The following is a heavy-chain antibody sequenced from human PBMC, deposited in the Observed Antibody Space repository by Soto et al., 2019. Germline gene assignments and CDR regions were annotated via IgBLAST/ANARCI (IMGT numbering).Heavy chain of an antibody. CDR1: GFTFSNYA. J-gene: IGHJ6*03. Sequence: EAQLLESGGGLVQPGGSLRLSCTPSGFTFSNYAMTWVRQAPGKGLEWVSTISGSGGSTYYADSVKGRFTISRDNSKNTRDLQMNSLRAEDTALYYCAKDSRLLEYVSSVPDYYYCMDVWGKGTTVTVSS. D-gene: IGHD3-3*01. V-gene: IGHV3-23*01. CDR3: AKDSRLLEYVSSVPDYYYCMDV. CDR2: ISGSGGST.